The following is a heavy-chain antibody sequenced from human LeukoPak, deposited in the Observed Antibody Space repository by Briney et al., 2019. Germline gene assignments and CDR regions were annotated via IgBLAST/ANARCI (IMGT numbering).Heavy chain of an antibody. J-gene: IGHJ3*02. D-gene: IGHD3-22*01. CDR3: AREFYYDSSGLIGAAFDI. V-gene: IGHV1-3*01. Sequence: GASVKVSCKASGYTFTSYAMHWVHQAPGQRLEWMGWINAGNGNTKYSQKFQGRVTITRDTSASTAYMELSSLRSEDTAVYYCAREFYYDSSGLIGAAFDIWGQGTMVTVSS. CDR1: GYTFTSYA. CDR2: INAGNGNT.